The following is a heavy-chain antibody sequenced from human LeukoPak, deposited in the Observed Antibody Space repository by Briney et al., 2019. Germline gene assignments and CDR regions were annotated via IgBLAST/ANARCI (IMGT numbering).Heavy chain of an antibody. Sequence: TSETLSLTCTVSGGSISSYYWSWIRQPPGKGLEWIGYIYYSGSTNYNPSLKSRVTISVDTSKNQFSLKLSSVTAADTAVYYCARRPRYYDMDVWGQGTTVTVSS. J-gene: IGHJ6*02. CDR2: IYYSGST. V-gene: IGHV4-59*08. CDR1: GGSISSYY. CDR3: ARRPRYYDMDV.